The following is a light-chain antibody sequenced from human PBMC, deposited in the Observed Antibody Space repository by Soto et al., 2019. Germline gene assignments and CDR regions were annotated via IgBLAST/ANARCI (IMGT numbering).Light chain of an antibody. Sequence: EIVITQSPATLSVSPGERATLSCRASQNVNNNFAWYQQKSGQSPRLLIYGASTRATGIPARFSGSGSGTEFTLTISSFQSEDFALYYCQQYNNWPRTFGQGNKVEI. J-gene: IGKJ1*01. CDR3: QQYNNWPRT. V-gene: IGKV3-15*01. CDR2: GAS. CDR1: QNVNNN.